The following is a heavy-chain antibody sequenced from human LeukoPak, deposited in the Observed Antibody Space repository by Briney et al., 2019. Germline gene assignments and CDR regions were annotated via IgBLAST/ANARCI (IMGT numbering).Heavy chain of an antibody. Sequence: GGSLRLSCAASGFTFSSYWMSWVRQAPGKGLEWVANIKQDGSEKYYVDSVKGRFTISRDNAKNSLYLQMNSLRAEDTAVYYCARRGENVAYYDFWSGYCPNWFDPWGQGTLVTVSS. V-gene: IGHV3-7*01. J-gene: IGHJ5*02. D-gene: IGHD3-3*01. CDR3: ARRGENVAYYDFWSGYCPNWFDP. CDR1: GFTFSSYW. CDR2: IKQDGSEK.